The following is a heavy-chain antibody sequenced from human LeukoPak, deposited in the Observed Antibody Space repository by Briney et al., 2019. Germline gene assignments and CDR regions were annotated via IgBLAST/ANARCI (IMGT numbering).Heavy chain of an antibody. CDR2: INHSGST. J-gene: IGHJ6*03. Sequence: SETLSLTCAVYGGSFSGYYWSWIRQPPGKGLEWIGEINHSGSTNYNPSLKSRVTISVDTSKNQFSLKLSSVTAADTAVYYCAGEYYDSSGYFGYYYMDVWGKGTTVTISS. CDR1: GGSFSGYY. CDR3: AGEYYDSSGYFGYYYMDV. D-gene: IGHD3-22*01. V-gene: IGHV4-34*01.